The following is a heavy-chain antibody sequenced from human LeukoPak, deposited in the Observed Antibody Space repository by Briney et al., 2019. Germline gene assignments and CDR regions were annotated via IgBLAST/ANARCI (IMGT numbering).Heavy chain of an antibody. CDR2: LHSDGTA. D-gene: IGHD1-1*01. V-gene: IGHV4-39*01. CDR3: ARHTARYSNFYYFYIDV. J-gene: IGHJ6*03. CDR1: DASISSSKLS. Sequence: PSETLSLTCSVSDASISSSKLSWGWIRRAPGEGLEWIGTLHSDGTAYYNPSLRRRLTMSVDTSKKHFFLKLSSATAADTATYYCARHTARYSNFYYFYIDVWGRGTAVTVSS.